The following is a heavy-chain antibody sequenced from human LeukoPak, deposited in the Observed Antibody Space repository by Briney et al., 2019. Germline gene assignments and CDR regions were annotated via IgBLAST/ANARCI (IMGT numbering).Heavy chain of an antibody. D-gene: IGHD6-19*01. CDR1: GGSISSGDYY. J-gene: IGHJ6*03. CDR3: ASLTTSSGWRSYYYYYMDV. V-gene: IGHV4-30-4*08. CDR2: IYYSGST. Sequence: SQTLSLTCTVSGGSISSGDYYWSWIRQPPGKGLEWIGYIYYSGSTYYNPSLKSRVTISVDTSKNQFSLKLSSVTAADTAVYYCASLTTSSGWRSYYYYYMDVWGEGTTVTVS.